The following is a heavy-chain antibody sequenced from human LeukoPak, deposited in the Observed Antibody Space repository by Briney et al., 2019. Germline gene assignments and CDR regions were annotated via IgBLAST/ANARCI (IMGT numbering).Heavy chain of an antibody. CDR3: ARDPSWDYDSSGYYSN. CDR2: ISSSSSYI. CDR1: ELHA. V-gene: IGHV3-21*01. J-gene: IGHJ4*02. D-gene: IGHD3-22*01. Sequence: GGSLRLTCAASELHAMTWVRQGPGKGLEWVSSISSSSSYIYYADSVKGRFTISRDNAKNSLYLQMNSLRAEDTAVYYCARDPSWDYDSSGYYSNWGQGTLVTVSS.